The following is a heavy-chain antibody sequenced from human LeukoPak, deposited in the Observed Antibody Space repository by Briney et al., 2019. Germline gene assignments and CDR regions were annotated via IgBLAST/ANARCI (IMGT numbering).Heavy chain of an antibody. CDR1: GFTFSSYW. J-gene: IGHJ3*02. Sequence: GGSLRLSCAASGFTFSSYWMNWVRQAPGKGLVWVSRINSDGSSTTYADSVKGRFTISRDNARNTLYLQMNSLRAEDTAVYYCARYYHDSSGSQGAFDMWGQGTMVTVSS. V-gene: IGHV3-74*01. CDR2: INSDGSST. CDR3: ARYYHDSSGSQGAFDM. D-gene: IGHD3-22*01.